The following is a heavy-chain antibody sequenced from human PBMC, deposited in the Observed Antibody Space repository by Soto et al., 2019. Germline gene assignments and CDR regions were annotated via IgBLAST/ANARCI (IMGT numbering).Heavy chain of an antibody. J-gene: IGHJ4*02. CDR1: GFTFSSYG. CDR2: ISYDGSNK. D-gene: IGHD1-7*01. CDR3: ARDPAYITGTGNYFDY. Sequence: LRLSCAASGFTFSSYGMHWVRQAPGKGLEWVAVISYDGSNKYYADSVKGRFTISRDNAKNTLYLQMNSLRAEDTAVYYCARDPAYITGTGNYFDYWGQGTLVTVSS. V-gene: IGHV3-30*03.